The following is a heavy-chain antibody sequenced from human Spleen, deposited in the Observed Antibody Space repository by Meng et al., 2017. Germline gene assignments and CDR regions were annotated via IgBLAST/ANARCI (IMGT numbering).Heavy chain of an antibody. CDR2: IYHSGDT. D-gene: IGHD5-18*01. CDR3: ARDQLMRGGIQLWLGY. V-gene: IGHV4-38-2*02. Sequence: SETLSLTCTVSGYSISSGYYWGWIRQPPGKGLEWIGNIYHSGDTYYNPSLKSRVTISIDTSKNQFSLKLSSVTAADTAVYYCARDQLMRGGIQLWLGYWGQGTLVTVSS. CDR1: GYSISSGYY. J-gene: IGHJ4*02.